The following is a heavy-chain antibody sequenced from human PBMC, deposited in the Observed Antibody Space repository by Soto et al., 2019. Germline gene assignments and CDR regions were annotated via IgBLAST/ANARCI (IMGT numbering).Heavy chain of an antibody. J-gene: IGHJ5*02. CDR1: GFTFSSYV. D-gene: IGHD3-10*01. CDR3: ARVGSVLLCFGGFS. Sequence: QVQLVASGGGVVQPGRSLRLSCAASGFTFSSYVMHWVRQAPGKGLEWVAVISYAGSNKYYADSVKGRFTISRDNSMNTLYLEMNSLRAKDTAVYYCARVGSVLLCFGGFSWGQGTLFTVSS. V-gene: IGHV3-30-3*01. CDR2: ISYAGSNK.